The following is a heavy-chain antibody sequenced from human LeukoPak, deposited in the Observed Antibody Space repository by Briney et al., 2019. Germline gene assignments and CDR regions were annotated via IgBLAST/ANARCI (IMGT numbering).Heavy chain of an antibody. Sequence: GASVKVSCKASGYTFTSYGISWVRQAPGQGLEWMGWINPNSGGTNYAQKFQGRVTMTRDTSISTAYMELSRLRSDDTAVYYCARDDSHIYDTYVTGPRCFQHWGQGTLVTVSS. CDR3: ARDDSHIYDTYVTGPRCFQH. D-gene: IGHD2-21*02. J-gene: IGHJ1*01. CDR1: GYTFTSYG. CDR2: INPNSGGT. V-gene: IGHV1-2*02.